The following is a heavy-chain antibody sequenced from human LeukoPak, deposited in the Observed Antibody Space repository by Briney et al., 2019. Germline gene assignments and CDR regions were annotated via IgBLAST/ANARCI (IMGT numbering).Heavy chain of an antibody. CDR1: GGSISSGSYY. CDR2: IYTMST. Sequence: SETLSLTCTVSGGSISSGSYYWSWIRQPAGKGLEWIGRIYTMSTNYNPSLKSRVTISVDTSKNQISLKLSSVTAADTAVYYCVRSRAEATYYFDYWGQGTLVTVSS. J-gene: IGHJ4*02. CDR3: VRSRAEATYYFDY. V-gene: IGHV4-61*02.